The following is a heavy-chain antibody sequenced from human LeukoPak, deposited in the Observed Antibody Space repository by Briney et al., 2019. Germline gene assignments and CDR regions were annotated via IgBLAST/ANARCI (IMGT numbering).Heavy chain of an antibody. J-gene: IGHJ4*02. CDR1: GFTLSSYV. CDR2: ISGSGGST. CDR3: AKDRRYSSSWFSY. D-gene: IGHD6-13*01. V-gene: IGHV3-23*01. Sequence: GGALRLSCAASGFTLSSYVMRCVRPAPRKGLEWGSAISGSGGSTYYADSVKGRFTISRDNSKNTLYLQMNSLRAEDTAVYYCAKDRRYSSSWFSYWGQGTLVTVSS.